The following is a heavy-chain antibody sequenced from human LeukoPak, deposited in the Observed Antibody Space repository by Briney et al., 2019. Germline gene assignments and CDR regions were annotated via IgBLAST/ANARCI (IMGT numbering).Heavy chain of an antibody. J-gene: IGHJ4*02. V-gene: IGHV4-34*01. CDR3: ASGRYNWSY. CDR1: GGSFSGYY. Sequence: SETLSLTCAVYGGSFSGYYWSWIRQPPGKGLEWIGEINHSGSTNYNPSLKSRVTISVDTSKNQFSLRLSSVTAGDTSVYYCASGRYNWSYWGQGTLVTVSS. D-gene: IGHD1-1*01. CDR2: INHSGST.